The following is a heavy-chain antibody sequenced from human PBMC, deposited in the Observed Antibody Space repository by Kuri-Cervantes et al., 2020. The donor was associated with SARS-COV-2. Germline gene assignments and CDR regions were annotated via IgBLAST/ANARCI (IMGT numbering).Heavy chain of an antibody. D-gene: IGHD6-19*01. J-gene: IGHJ4*02. Sequence: ASVNVSCKASGYTFTSYDINWVRQATGQGLEWMGWMNPNSGNTGYAQKFQGRITMTRNTSVSTAYMELSSLRSEDTAVYYCARGRLWPRLFGSGWYVLDYWGQGTLVTVSS. CDR1: GYTFTSYD. CDR3: ARGRLWPRLFGSGWYVLDY. V-gene: IGHV1-8*02. CDR2: MNPNSGNT.